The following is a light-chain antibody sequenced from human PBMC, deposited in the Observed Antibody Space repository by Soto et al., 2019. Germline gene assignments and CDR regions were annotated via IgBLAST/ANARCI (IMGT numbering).Light chain of an antibody. CDR2: DVS. J-gene: IGLJ1*01. V-gene: IGLV2-11*01. CDR1: SSDVGGYNY. CDR3: CSSAGSYTG. Sequence: HSALTQPRSVSGSPGQSVTISCTGTSSDVGGYNYVSWYQQHPGKAPKLMIYDVSKRPSGVPDRFSGSKSGNTASLTISGLQAEDEVDYYCCSSAGSYTGFGTGTKVTVL.